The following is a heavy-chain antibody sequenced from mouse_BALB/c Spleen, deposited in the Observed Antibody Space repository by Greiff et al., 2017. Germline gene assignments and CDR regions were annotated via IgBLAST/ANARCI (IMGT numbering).Heavy chain of an antibody. CDR3: TRETTATIDY. Sequence: EVQLQQSGGGLVQPGGSMKLSCVASGFTFSNYWMNWVRQSPEKGLEWVAEIRLKSNNYATHYAESVKGRFTISRDDSKSSVYLQMNNLRAEDTGIYYCTRETTATIDYWGQGTTLTVSS. CDR2: IRLKSNNYAT. J-gene: IGHJ2*01. CDR1: GFTFSNYW. V-gene: IGHV6-6*02. D-gene: IGHD1-2*01.